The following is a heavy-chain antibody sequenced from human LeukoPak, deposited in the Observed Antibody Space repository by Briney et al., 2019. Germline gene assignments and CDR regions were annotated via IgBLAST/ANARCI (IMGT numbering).Heavy chain of an antibody. J-gene: IGHJ2*01. CDR3: ARRGVFGYSHDL. D-gene: IGHD5-18*01. CDR2: INTNTGNA. V-gene: IGHV7-4-1*02. CDR1: GYTFTNYA. Sequence: ASVKVSCKASGYTFTNYAMNWVRQAPGQGLEWMGWINTNTGNATCAPGFTGRFVLSLDTSVSTAYLQISSLQAEDTAVYYCARRGVFGYSHDLWGRGTLVTVSS.